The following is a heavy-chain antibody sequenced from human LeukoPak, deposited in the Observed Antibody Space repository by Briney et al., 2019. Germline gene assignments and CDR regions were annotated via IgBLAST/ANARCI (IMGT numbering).Heavy chain of an antibody. CDR1: GGTFSSYA. Sequence: SVKVPCKASGGTFSSYAISWVRQAPGQGLEWMGRIIPIFGTANYAQKFQGRVTITTDESTSTAYMELSSLRSEDTAVYYCARRGGSPYYFDYWGQGTLVTVSP. V-gene: IGHV1-69*05. J-gene: IGHJ4*02. CDR2: IIPIFGTA. D-gene: IGHD3-10*01. CDR3: ARRGGSPYYFDY.